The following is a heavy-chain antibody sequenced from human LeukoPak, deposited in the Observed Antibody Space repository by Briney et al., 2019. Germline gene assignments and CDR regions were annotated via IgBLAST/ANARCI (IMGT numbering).Heavy chain of an antibody. J-gene: IGHJ4*02. D-gene: IGHD5-12*01. CDR3: ARRGRAAGKYGGYEYWFFEY. V-gene: IGHV4-59*08. Sequence: SETLSLTCTVSGGSISSYYWSWVRQPPGKGLEWIGYISYSGSTNYNPSLKSRDTMSVDTSKNRFSLRLTSVTAADTAVYYCARRGRAAGKYGGYEYWFFEYWGQGTLVTVSA. CDR2: ISYSGST. CDR1: GGSISSYY.